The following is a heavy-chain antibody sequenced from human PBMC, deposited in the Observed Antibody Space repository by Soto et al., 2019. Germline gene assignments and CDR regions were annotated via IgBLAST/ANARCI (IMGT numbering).Heavy chain of an antibody. D-gene: IGHD2-15*01. CDR2: INSDGSST. CDR1: GFTFSSYW. CDR3: VRTSLVVAAATPEDY. Sequence: EVQLVESGGGLVQPGGSLRLSCAASGFTFSSYWMHWVRQAPGKVLVWVSRINSDGSSTSYADSVKGRFTISRDNAKTPLYLQMNSLRDEDTAVYYCVRTSLVVAAATPEDYWGQGTPVTVSS. V-gene: IGHV3-74*01. J-gene: IGHJ4*02.